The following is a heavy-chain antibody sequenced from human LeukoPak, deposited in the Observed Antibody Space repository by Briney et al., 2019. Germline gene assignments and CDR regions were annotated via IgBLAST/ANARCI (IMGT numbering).Heavy chain of an antibody. Sequence: ASVKVSCKASGYTFTGYYMHWVRQAPGQGREWMGWINPNSGGTNYAQKFQGRVTMTRDTSISTAYMELSRLRSDDTAVYYCARDGGYSYGFYYYYYMDVWGKGTTVTVSS. CDR3: ARDGGYSYGFYYYYYMDV. V-gene: IGHV1-2*02. J-gene: IGHJ6*03. CDR2: INPNSGGT. CDR1: GYTFTGYY. D-gene: IGHD5-18*01.